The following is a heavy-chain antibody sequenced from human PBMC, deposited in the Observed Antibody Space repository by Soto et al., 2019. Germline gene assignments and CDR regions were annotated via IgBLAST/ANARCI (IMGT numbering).Heavy chain of an antibody. CDR1: GFTFSTHY. D-gene: IGHD2-15*01. V-gene: IGHV3-21*06. Sequence: VQLVESGGGLVKPGGSLRLSCAASGFTFSTHYMTWVRQAPGKGLEWVSSISTSSSYTFYADSMKGRFTISRDNAKNSLYLQMNSLRADDTAVYYSARDTSVHCTGGSCYSGGAFDIWGEGTMVTISS. J-gene: IGHJ3*02. CDR2: ISTSSSYT. CDR3: ARDTSVHCTGGSCYSGGAFDI.